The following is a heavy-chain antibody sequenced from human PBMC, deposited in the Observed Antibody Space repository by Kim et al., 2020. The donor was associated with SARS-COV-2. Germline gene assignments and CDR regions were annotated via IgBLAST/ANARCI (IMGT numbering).Heavy chain of an antibody. J-gene: IGHJ6*02. D-gene: IGHD2-15*01. CDR1: GGSISSYY. CDR2: IYYSGST. CDR3: ARDRCELYSGGSCYSPRGGMDV. Sequence: SETLSLTCTVSGGSISSYYWSWIRQPPGKGLEWIGYIYYSGSTNYNPSLKSRVTISVDTSKNQFSLKLSSVTAADTAVYYCARDRCELYSGGSCYSPRGGMDVWGQGTTVTVSS. V-gene: IGHV4-59*01.